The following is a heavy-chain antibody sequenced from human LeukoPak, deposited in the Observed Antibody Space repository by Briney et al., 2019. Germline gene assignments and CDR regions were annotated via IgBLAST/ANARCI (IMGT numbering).Heavy chain of an antibody. CDR2: ISYDGSNK. V-gene: IGHV3-30*04. Sequence: QRRGSLRLSCAASGFTFSSYAMHWVRQAPGKGLEWVAVISYDGSNKYYADSVKGRFTISRDNSKNTLYLQMNSLRAEDTAVYYCASGFGPDYWGQGTLVTVSS. CDR1: GFTFSSYA. J-gene: IGHJ4*02. CDR3: ASGFGPDY. D-gene: IGHD3-10*01.